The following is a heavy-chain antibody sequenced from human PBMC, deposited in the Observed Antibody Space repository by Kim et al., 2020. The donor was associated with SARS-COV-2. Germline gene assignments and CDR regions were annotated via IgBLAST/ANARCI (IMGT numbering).Heavy chain of an antibody. Sequence: STDYADSVKGRFPISRDNSKNTLYLQMNRLRAEDTAVYYCARLEVGALDYWGQGTLVTVSS. V-gene: IGHV3-53*01. J-gene: IGHJ4*02. CDR2: ST. CDR3: ARLEVGALDY. D-gene: IGHD1-26*01.